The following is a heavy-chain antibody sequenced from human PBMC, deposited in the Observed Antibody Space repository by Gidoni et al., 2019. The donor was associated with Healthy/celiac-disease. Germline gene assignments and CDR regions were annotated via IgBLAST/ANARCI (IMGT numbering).Heavy chain of an antibody. CDR2: IKQDGSEK. CDR3: AREGVNYDFWSGLYYYYYYMDV. V-gene: IGHV3-7*01. CDR1: GFTFSSYW. Sequence: EVQLVESGGGLVQPGGSLRLACAASGFTFSSYWMSWVRQAPGKGLECVANIKQDGSEKYYVDSVKGRFTISRDNAKNSLYLQMNSLRAEDTAVYCCAREGVNYDFWSGLYYYYYYMDVWGKGTTVTVSS. D-gene: IGHD3-3*01. J-gene: IGHJ6*03.